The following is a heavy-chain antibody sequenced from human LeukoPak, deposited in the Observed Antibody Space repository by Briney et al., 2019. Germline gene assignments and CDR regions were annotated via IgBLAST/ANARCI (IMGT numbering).Heavy chain of an antibody. CDR1: GFSFSNYW. CDR2: INEDGSEK. Sequence: PGGSLRLSCAASGFSFSNYWMKWVRQDPGKGLEWVANINEDGSEKYYVDSVRGRFTISRDNAKNSLYLQMNSLRAEDTAVYYCARGNYASGSYPPWGQGTLVTVSS. J-gene: IGHJ5*02. CDR3: ARGNYASGSYPP. V-gene: IGHV3-7*01. D-gene: IGHD3-10*01.